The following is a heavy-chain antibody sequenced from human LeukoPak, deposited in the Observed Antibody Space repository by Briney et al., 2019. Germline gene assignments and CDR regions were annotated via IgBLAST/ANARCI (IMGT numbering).Heavy chain of an antibody. Sequence: SQTLSLTCTVSGGSISSGGYYWSWIRQHSGKGLEWIGYIYYSGSTYYNPSLKSRVTISVDTSKNQFSLKLSSVTAADTAVYYCARERTNGPANWFDPWGQGTLVTVSS. D-gene: IGHD2-8*01. J-gene: IGHJ5*02. V-gene: IGHV4-31*03. CDR3: ARERTNGPANWFDP. CDR2: IYYSGST. CDR1: GGSISSGGYY.